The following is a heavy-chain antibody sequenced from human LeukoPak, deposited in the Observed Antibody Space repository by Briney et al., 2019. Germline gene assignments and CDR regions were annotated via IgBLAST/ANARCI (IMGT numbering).Heavy chain of an antibody. CDR1: GFTFSSYS. D-gene: IGHD2-15*01. V-gene: IGHV3-21*01. CDR2: ISSSSSYI. J-gene: IGHJ4*02. CDR3: ARVGVAAPFDY. Sequence: GGSLRLSYAASGFTFSSYSMNWVRQAPGKGLEWVSSISSSSSYIYYADSVKGRFTISRDNAKNSLYLQMNSLRAEDTAVYYCARVGVAAPFDYWGQGTLVTVSP.